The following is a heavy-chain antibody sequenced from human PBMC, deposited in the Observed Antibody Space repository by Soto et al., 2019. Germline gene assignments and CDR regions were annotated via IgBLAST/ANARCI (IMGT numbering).Heavy chain of an antibody. CDR2: IYSGGGT. D-gene: IGHD3-10*01. Sequence: GGSLRLSCAASGFTVGSNYMSWVRQAPGKGLEWVSIIYSGGGTNYADSVKGRFTISRDNSENTVYLQMNSLRAEDTAVYYCARERREGYNRGLDYWGQGTLVTVSS. CDR3: ARERREGYNRGLDY. CDR1: GFTVGSNY. V-gene: IGHV3-66*01. J-gene: IGHJ4*02.